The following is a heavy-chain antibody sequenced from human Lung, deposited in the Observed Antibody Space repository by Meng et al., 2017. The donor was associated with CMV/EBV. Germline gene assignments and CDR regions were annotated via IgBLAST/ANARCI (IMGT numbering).Heavy chain of an antibody. CDR2: INAYNGDT. V-gene: IGHV1-18*04. J-gene: IGHJ4*02. CDR1: GYTFTGYY. D-gene: IGHD1-26*01. Sequence: QVQLVQSGAEVKKPGASVKFSCKASGYTFTGYYMHWVRQAPGQGLEWMGWINAYNGDTNYAQTLQGRVTMTTDTSTSTAYMELRSLRSDDTAVYYCARVEVGITSGDYWGQGTLVTVSS. CDR3: ARVEVGITSGDY.